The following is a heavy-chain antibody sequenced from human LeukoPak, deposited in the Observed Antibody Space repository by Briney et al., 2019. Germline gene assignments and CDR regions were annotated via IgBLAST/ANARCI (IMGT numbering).Heavy chain of an antibody. Sequence: PGGSLRLSCAASGLTLGDYYISWIRQAPGKGLEWVSYISSSGSTIYYADSVKGRSTIARDNYKNSLYLQINSLRAEGPCVYDCARDLPDWDQGTMVTVSS. J-gene: IGHJ3*01. V-gene: IGHV3-11*04. CDR3: ARDLPD. D-gene: IGHD2-2*01. CDR2: ISSSGSTI. CDR1: GLTLGDYY.